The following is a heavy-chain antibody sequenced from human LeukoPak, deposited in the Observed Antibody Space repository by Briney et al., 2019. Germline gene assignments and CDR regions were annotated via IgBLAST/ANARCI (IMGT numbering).Heavy chain of an antibody. V-gene: IGHV1-8*03. CDR3: ARGRSVVTPGDIDY. D-gene: IGHD4-23*01. CDR1: GYTFTSND. J-gene: IGHJ4*02. Sequence: ASVKVSCKASGYTFTSNDINWVRQATGQGLEWMGWMNPNSGNTGYAQKFQGRVTITRNTSISTAYMELSSLRSEDTAVYYCARGRSVVTPGDIDYWGQGTLVTVSS. CDR2: MNPNSGNT.